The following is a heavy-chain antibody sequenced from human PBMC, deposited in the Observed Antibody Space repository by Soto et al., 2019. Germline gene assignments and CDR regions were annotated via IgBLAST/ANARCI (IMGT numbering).Heavy chain of an antibody. CDR2: INHSGST. Sequence: QVQLQQWGAGLLKPSETLSLTCAVYGGSFSGYYWSWIRQPPGKGLEWIGEINHSGSTNYNPSLKSRVTISVDTSKNKFSLKLSSGTGADTAVYYCATGGGRADDYVWGSYRYIPFDYWGQGTLVTVSS. D-gene: IGHD3-16*02. V-gene: IGHV4-34*01. CDR1: GGSFSGYY. J-gene: IGHJ4*02. CDR3: ATGGGRADDYVWGSYRYIPFDY.